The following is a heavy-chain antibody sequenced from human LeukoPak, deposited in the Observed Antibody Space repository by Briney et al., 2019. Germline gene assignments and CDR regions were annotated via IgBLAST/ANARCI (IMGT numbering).Heavy chain of an antibody. J-gene: IGHJ4*02. V-gene: IGHV4-34*01. CDR1: GGSFSGYY. Sequence: SETLSLTCAVYGGSFSGYYWSWIRQPPGKWLEWIGEINHSGSTNYNPSLKSRVTISVDTSKNQFSLKLSSVTAADTAVYYCARCYYDSSGYYYEDYWGQGTLVTVSS. CDR2: INHSGST. CDR3: ARCYYDSSGYYYEDY. D-gene: IGHD3-22*01.